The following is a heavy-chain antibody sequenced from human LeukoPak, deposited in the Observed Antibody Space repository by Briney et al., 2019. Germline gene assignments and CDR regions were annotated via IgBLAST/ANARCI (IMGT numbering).Heavy chain of an antibody. D-gene: IGHD2-15*01. Sequence: GGSLRPSCAASGFTLSTYEMTWVRQAPGKGLEWVSFITSSGGLTFYADSVKGRFTISRDTAKNSLYLQTNNLRGEDTALYYCARDVSSFTRAFDIWGQGTMVTVSS. J-gene: IGHJ3*02. V-gene: IGHV3-48*03. CDR2: ITSSGGLT. CDR3: ARDVSSFTRAFDI. CDR1: GFTLSTYE.